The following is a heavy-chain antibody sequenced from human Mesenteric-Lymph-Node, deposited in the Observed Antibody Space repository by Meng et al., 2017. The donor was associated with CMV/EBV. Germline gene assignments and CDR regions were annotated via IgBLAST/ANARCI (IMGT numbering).Heavy chain of an antibody. V-gene: IGHV4-34*01. D-gene: IGHD3-10*01. CDR2: INHSGST. CDR3: ARGRLLWFGSSNWFDP. Sequence: GGSFRDYYWHSIRPPPGKGLEWVGEINHSGSTNYTPSLKSRVTMSVDTSKNHFSLKLNSVTAADTAVYYCARGRLLWFGSSNWFDPWGLGILVTVSS. J-gene: IGHJ5*02. CDR1: GGSFRDYY.